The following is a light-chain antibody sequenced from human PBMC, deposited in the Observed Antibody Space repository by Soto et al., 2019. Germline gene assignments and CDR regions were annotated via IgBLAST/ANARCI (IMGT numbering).Light chain of an antibody. CDR1: SSDVGGHNY. CDR2: EVT. V-gene: IGLV2-14*01. CDR3: SSYTSSTTLDVV. Sequence: QSALTQPASVSGSPGQSITISCTGTSSDVGGHNYVSWYQQHPGTAPKLMIYEVTNRQSGVSNRFSGSKSGNTASLTISGLQAEDEADYYCSSYTSSTTLDVVFGGGTKLTVL. J-gene: IGLJ2*01.